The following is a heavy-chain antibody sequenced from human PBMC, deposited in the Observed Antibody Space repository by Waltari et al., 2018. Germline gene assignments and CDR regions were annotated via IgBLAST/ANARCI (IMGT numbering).Heavy chain of an antibody. CDR3: ASRLYSMAHYYGMDV. D-gene: IGHD4-4*01. Sequence: QVQLVQSGAEVKKPGSSVKVSCKASGGTFSSYAISWVRQAPGQGLEWRGGIIPIFGTSKYAQKFQGRVTITADEATSTAYMELSSLRSEDTAVYYCASRLYSMAHYYGMDVWGQGTTVTVSS. CDR1: GGTFSSYA. J-gene: IGHJ6*02. V-gene: IGHV1-69*13. CDR2: IIPIFGTS.